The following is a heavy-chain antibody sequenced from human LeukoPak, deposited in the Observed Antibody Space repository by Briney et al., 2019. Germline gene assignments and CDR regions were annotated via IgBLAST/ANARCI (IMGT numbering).Heavy chain of an antibody. CDR1: GYTFTGYY. CDR3: ARDLTGTTNH. V-gene: IGHV1-2*02. Sequence: ASVKVSCKASGYTFTGYYIHWVRQAPGQGLEWMGWIDPNSGGTNYAQKLQGRVTMTRDTSISTVYMELNKLRSDDTAVYFCARDLTGTTNHWGQGTLVAVSS. D-gene: IGHD1/OR15-1a*01. J-gene: IGHJ5*02. CDR2: IDPNSGGT.